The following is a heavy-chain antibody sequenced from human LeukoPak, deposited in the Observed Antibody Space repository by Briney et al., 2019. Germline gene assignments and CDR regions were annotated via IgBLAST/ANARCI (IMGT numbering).Heavy chain of an antibody. J-gene: IGHJ4*02. V-gene: IGHV1-18*01. CDR3: ARAPPYYGDFRGLFDY. CDR1: GYTFSNYG. CDR2: ISASTGNT. D-gene: IGHD4-17*01. Sequence: GDSVKVSCKASGYTFSNYGITWVRQAPGQGLEWMGWISASTGNTNNAQKFQDRLTMTTDTSTGTAYMDLRSLRSDDTAVYYCARAPPYYGDFRGLFDYWGQGTLVTVSS.